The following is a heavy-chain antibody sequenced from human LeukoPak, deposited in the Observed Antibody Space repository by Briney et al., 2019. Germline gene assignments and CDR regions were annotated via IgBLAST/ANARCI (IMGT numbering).Heavy chain of an antibody. CDR2: IKQDGSEK. Sequence: GGSLRLSSAASGFTFSDHYMDWVRQAPGKGLEWVANIKQDGSEKYYVDSVKGRFTISRDNAKNSLYLQMNSLRAEDTAVYYCASLKNSGWGNAFHFWGQGTMVTVSS. CDR3: ASLKNSGWGNAFHF. D-gene: IGHD6-19*01. CDR1: GFTFSDHY. J-gene: IGHJ3*01. V-gene: IGHV3-7*01.